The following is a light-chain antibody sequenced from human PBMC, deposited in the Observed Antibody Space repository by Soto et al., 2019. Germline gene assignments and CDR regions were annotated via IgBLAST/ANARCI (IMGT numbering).Light chain of an antibody. CDR3: QQSFSIPFT. J-gene: IGKJ3*01. V-gene: IGKV1-39*01. CDR1: QTIGKY. Sequence: DIQMTQSPSFLSATVGDRVTITCRASQTIGKYLNWYQQQPGKVPKLLIYDASYLQSGVPSRFSGSESGTDFTLNISDLRPEDFATYYCQQSFSIPFTFGPGTKVDI. CDR2: DAS.